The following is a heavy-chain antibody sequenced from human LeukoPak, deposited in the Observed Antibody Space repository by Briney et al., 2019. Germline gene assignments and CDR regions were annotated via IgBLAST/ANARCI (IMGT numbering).Heavy chain of an antibody. CDR1: GGSISSGSYY. Sequence: SETLSLTCTVSGGSISSGSYYWSWIRQPAGKGLEWIGRIYTSGSTNYNPSLKSRVTISVDTSKNQFSLKLSSVTAADTAVYYCARETRYNWDDESWFDPWGQGTLVTVSS. D-gene: IGHD1-20*01. CDR3: ARETRYNWDDESWFDP. V-gene: IGHV4-61*02. J-gene: IGHJ5*02. CDR2: IYTSGST.